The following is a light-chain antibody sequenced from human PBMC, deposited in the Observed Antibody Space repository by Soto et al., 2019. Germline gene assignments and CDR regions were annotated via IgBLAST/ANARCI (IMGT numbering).Light chain of an antibody. CDR1: SSNIGAGYD. Sequence: QSVLTQPPSVSGAPGHSVTISCTGSSSNIGAGYDVHWYQQIPGTAPKLLIYGNSNRPSGVPDRFSGSKSATSASLAITGLQAEDEADYYCQSYDSSLSGPVVFGGGTQLTVL. CDR2: GNS. V-gene: IGLV1-40*01. CDR3: QSYDSSLSGPVV. J-gene: IGLJ2*01.